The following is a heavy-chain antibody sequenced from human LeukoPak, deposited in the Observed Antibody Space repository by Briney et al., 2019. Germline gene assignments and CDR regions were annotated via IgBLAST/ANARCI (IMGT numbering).Heavy chain of an antibody. D-gene: IGHD2-2*01. Sequence: GGSLRLSCAASGFTFSDYYMSWIRQAPGKGLEWVSYIRSSGSTIYYADSVKGRFTISRDNAKNSLYLQMNSLRAEDTAVYYCARVDCSSTSCYEFDYWGQGTLITVSS. J-gene: IGHJ4*02. V-gene: IGHV3-11*04. CDR2: IRSSGSTI. CDR3: ARVDCSSTSCYEFDY. CDR1: GFTFSDYY.